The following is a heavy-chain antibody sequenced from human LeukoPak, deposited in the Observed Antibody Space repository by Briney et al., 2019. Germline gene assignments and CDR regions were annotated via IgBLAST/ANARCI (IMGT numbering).Heavy chain of an antibody. CDR1: GGSISSGSFY. D-gene: IGHD1-26*01. V-gene: IGHV4-39*01. J-gene: IGHJ3*02. Sequence: SETLSLTCTVSGGSISSGSFYWGWIRQPPGRGLEWIGSIYYSGSTYYSPPLKSRVTISGDTSKNQFSLKLSSVTAADTAVYYCARGGSFEAFDIWGQGTMVTVSS. CDR3: ARGGSFEAFDI. CDR2: IYYSGST.